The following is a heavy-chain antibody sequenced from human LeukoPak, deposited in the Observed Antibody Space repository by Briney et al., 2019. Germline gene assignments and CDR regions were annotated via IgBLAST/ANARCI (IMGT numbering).Heavy chain of an antibody. CDR3: ARHRDGYNPFDY. J-gene: IGHJ4*02. CDR1: GYSSTNYW. Sequence: GESLKISCKGSGYSSTNYWIGWVRQIPGKGLEWMGIIYPFNSDTRYSPSFQGQVTISADESINTAYLQWGSLKTSDTAICYCARHRDGYNPFDYWGQGTLVTVSS. V-gene: IGHV5-51*01. D-gene: IGHD5-24*01. CDR2: IYPFNSDT.